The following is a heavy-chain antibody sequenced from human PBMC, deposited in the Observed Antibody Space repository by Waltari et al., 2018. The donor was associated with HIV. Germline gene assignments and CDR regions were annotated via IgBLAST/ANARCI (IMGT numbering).Heavy chain of an antibody. D-gene: IGHD2-8*02. J-gene: IGHJ6*02. CDR1: GYTFTSYY. V-gene: IGHV1-46*01. CDR3: ARDLGCTGGVCYYGMDV. Sequence: QVQLVQSGAEVKKPGASVKVSCKASGYTFTSYYMHWVRQAPGQGLEWMGIINPSGGSTSYAKKFQGRVTMTRDTSTSTVYMELSSLRSEDTAVYYCARDLGCTGGVCYYGMDVWGQGTTVTVSS. CDR2: INPSGGST.